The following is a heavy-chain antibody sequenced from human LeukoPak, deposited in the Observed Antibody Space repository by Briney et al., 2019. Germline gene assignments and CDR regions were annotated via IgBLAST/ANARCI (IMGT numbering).Heavy chain of an antibody. CDR1: GGSINSGSYY. D-gene: IGHD2-2*01. J-gene: IGHJ4*02. Sequence: SETLSLTCTVSGGSINSGSYYWSWIRQPPGKGLEWIGYIYYSGSTYYNPSLKGRVTISVDTSKNQFSLKLSSVTAADTAVYYCARESIVVVPAAMRGGNFDYWGQGTLVTVSS. V-gene: IGHV4-30-4*02. CDR2: IYYSGST. CDR3: ARESIVVVPAAMRGGNFDY.